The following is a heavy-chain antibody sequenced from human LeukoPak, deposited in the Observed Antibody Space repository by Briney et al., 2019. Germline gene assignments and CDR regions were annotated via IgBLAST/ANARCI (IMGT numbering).Heavy chain of an antibody. D-gene: IGHD6-13*01. CDR2: IYTSGST. V-gene: IGHV4-4*07. CDR1: GGSISSYY. Sequence: SETLSLTCTVSGGSISSYYWSWIRQPAGKGLEWIGRIYTSGSTNYNPSLKSRVTMSVDTSKNQFSLKPSSVTAADTAVYYCARSTYSSSWPFDYWGQGTLVTVSS. CDR3: ARSTYSSSWPFDY. J-gene: IGHJ4*02.